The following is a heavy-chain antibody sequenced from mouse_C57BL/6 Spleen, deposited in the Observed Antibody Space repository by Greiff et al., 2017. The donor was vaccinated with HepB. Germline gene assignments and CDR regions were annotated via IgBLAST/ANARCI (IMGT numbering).Heavy chain of an antibody. V-gene: IGHV1-54*01. CDR2: INPGSGGT. CDR1: GYAFTNYL. D-gene: IGHD1-1*01. Sequence: VQLQQSGAELVRPGTSVKVSCKASGYAFTNYLIEWVKQRPGQGLEWIGVINPGSGGTNYNEKFKGKATLTADKSSSTAYMQLSSLTSEDSAVYFCARGVYGSSYRYFDVWGTGTTVTVSS. J-gene: IGHJ1*03. CDR3: ARGVYGSSYRYFDV.